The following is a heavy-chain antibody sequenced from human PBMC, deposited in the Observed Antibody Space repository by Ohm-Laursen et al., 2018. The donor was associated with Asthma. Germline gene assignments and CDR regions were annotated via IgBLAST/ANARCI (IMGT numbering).Heavy chain of an antibody. CDR1: GFTFSSYG. V-gene: IGHV3-30*03. J-gene: IGHJ4*02. D-gene: IGHD3-22*01. CDR2: ISYDGSNK. Sequence: SLRLSCAAPGFTFSSYGMHWVRQAPGKGLEWVAVISYDGSNKYYADSVKGRFTISRDNSKNTLYLQMNSLRAEDTAVYYCARDDSYDSSGYVIWGQGTLVTVSS. CDR3: ARDDSYDSSGYVI.